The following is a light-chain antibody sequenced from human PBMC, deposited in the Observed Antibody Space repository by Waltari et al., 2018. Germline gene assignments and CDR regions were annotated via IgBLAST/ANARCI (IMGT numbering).Light chain of an antibody. CDR1: QTISVY. CDR3: QQSYTTPPT. CDR2: AAS. Sequence: DIQMTQFPSSLSASIGDRVTITCRASQTISVYLNWYQQKPGKAPKLLIYAASTLHSGVPSNFSGSGSGTDFTLTISSLQPEDFATYFCQQSYTTPPTFGQGTKLEIK. V-gene: IGKV1-39*01. J-gene: IGKJ2*01.